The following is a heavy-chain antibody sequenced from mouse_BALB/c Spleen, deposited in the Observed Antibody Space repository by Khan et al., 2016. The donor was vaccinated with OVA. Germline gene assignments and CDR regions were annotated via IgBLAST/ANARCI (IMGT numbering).Heavy chain of an antibody. CDR2: IRLKSDNYAT. J-gene: IGHJ3*01. CDR3: TQLGRSY. V-gene: IGHV6-6*02. Sequence: EVKLEGSGGGLVQPGGSMKLSCVASGFTFSSDWMSWVRQSPEKGLEWVAEIRLKSDNYATHYAESVKGKFTISRDDSKSRLYLQMTSLRAEDTGIYYCTQLGRSYWGPGTLVTVSA. CDR1: GFTFSSDW. D-gene: IGHD4-1*02.